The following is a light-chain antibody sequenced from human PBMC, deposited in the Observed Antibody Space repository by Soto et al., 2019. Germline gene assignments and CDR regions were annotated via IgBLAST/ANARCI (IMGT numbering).Light chain of an antibody. CDR1: QSISRY. CDR2: DAS. CDR3: QQRSNWLT. J-gene: IGKJ5*01. Sequence: EIVLPQSPATLSLSAGERATLSCRASQSISRYLAWYQQKPGQAPRLLIYDASNRATGIPARFSGSGSGTDFTLTISSLEPEDFAVYYCQQRSNWLTFGQGTRLEIK. V-gene: IGKV3-11*01.